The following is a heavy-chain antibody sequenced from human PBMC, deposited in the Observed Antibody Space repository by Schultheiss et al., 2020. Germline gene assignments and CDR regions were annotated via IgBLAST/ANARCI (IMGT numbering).Heavy chain of an antibody. CDR2: IYTSGST. CDR3: ASNTAMAYDAFDI. J-gene: IGHJ3*02. CDR1: GGSISSGSYY. D-gene: IGHD5-18*01. Sequence: SETLSLTCTVSGGSISSGSYYWSWIRQPAGKGLEWIGRIYTSGSTNYNPSLKSRVTMSVDTSKNQFSLKLSSVTAADTAVYYCASNTAMAYDAFDIWGQGTMVTVSS. V-gene: IGHV4-61*02.